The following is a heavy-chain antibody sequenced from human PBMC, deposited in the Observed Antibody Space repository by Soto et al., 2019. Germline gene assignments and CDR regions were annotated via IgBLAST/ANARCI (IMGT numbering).Heavy chain of an antibody. D-gene: IGHD2-21*01. CDR3: VRGAGDRYDGHGYLGRD. J-gene: IGHJ4*02. V-gene: IGHV3-74*01. CDR1: GFTFSSYW. Sequence: EVQLVESGGGLVQPGGSLRLSCAASGFTFSSYWMHWVRQAPGKGLEWVSRMNMDGNRISYVDSVKCRCTIYRDNAKNXXVIAMDSAREKHTAVYYCVRGAGDRYDGHGYLGRDWGQGSLVSVST. CDR2: MNMDGNRI.